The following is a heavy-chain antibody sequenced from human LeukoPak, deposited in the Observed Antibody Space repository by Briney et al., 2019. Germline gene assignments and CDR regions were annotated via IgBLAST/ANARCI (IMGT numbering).Heavy chain of an antibody. J-gene: IGHJ4*02. CDR1: GGSVSDYY. Sequence: PSETLSLTCTVSGGSVSDYYWSWIRQSPGKGLEWIGYIYYTGSTSYNPSLRSRVTMSADTSKNQFSLKLSSVTAADTAVYYCARAYSSSWYSRANSTDYWGQGTLVTVSS. CDR3: ARAYSSSWYSRANSTDY. CDR2: IYYTGST. D-gene: IGHD6-13*01. V-gene: IGHV4-59*02.